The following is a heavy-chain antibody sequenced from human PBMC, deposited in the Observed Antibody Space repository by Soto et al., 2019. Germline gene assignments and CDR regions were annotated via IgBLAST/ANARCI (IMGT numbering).Heavy chain of an antibody. CDR2: VNPSGGHT. Sequence: QVQLMQSGAEVKKPGASVKVSCKASGDTFTDYYIHWVRQAPGQGLEWMGTVNPSGGHTTYAQHSLGRVTMTRYTSTRTLYMELTSLTSDDTAVYYCARGGHVVVVTAALDYWGQGTLVTVSS. J-gene: IGHJ4*02. CDR3: ARGGHVVVVTAALDY. D-gene: IGHD2-21*02. CDR1: GDTFTDYY. V-gene: IGHV1-46*01.